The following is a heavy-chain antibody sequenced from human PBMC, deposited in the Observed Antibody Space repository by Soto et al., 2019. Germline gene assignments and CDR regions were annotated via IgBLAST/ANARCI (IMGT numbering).Heavy chain of an antibody. Sequence: EVQLVESGGGLVQPGGSLRLSCAASGFTFSSYDMHWVRQATGKGLEWVSAIGTAGDPYYPGSVKGRFTISRENAKNSLYLQMYSLRAGDTAVYYCARGDRLGYCSSTSCSVLDYWGQGTLVTVSS. D-gene: IGHD2-2*01. CDR1: GFTFSSYD. V-gene: IGHV3-13*05. CDR2: IGTAGDP. J-gene: IGHJ4*02. CDR3: ARGDRLGYCSSTSCSVLDY.